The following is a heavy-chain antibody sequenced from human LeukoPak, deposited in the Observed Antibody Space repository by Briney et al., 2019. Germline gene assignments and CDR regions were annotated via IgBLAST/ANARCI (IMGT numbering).Heavy chain of an antibody. D-gene: IGHD2-15*01. J-gene: IGHJ4*02. CDR2: ISSSGSTV. CDR1: GFTFSDYY. Sequence: GGSLRLSCAASGFTFSDYYMSWIRQAPGKGLEWVSYISSSGSTVYYADSVKGRFTISRDNAKNSLYLQMNSLRAEDTAVYYCARVNLGYCSGGSCRHVDYWGQGTLVTVSS. CDR3: ARVNLGYCSGGSCRHVDY. V-gene: IGHV3-11*01.